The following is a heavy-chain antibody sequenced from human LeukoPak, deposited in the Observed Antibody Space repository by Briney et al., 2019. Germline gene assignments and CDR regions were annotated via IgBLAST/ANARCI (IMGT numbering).Heavy chain of an antibody. CDR2: INPNSGGT. CDR1: GYTFTGYY. CDR3: ARDMEAAGTYYYYYYGMDV. V-gene: IGHV1-2*04. D-gene: IGHD6-13*01. Sequence: ASVKVSCKASGYTFTGYYMHWVRQAPGQGLEWMGWINPNSGGTNYAQKFQGWVTMTRDTSISTAYMELSRLRSDDTAVYYCARDMEAAGTYYYYYYGMDVWGQGTLVTVSS. J-gene: IGHJ6*02.